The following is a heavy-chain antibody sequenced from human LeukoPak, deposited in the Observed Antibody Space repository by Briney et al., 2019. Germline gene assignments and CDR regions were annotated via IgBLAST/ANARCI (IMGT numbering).Heavy chain of an antibody. CDR1: GGSISSYY. CDR3: AGAGRITIFGVAKDQFDY. Sequence: PSETLSLTCTVSGGSISSYYWSWIRQPAGKGLEWIGRIYTSGSTNYNPSLKSRVTMSVDTSKNQFSLKLSSVTAADTAVYYCAGAGRITIFGVAKDQFDYWGQGTLVTVSS. J-gene: IGHJ4*02. V-gene: IGHV4-4*07. D-gene: IGHD3-3*01. CDR2: IYTSGST.